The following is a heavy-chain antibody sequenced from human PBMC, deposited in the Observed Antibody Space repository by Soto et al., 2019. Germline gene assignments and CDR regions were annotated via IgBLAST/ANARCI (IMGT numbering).Heavy chain of an antibody. D-gene: IGHD6-19*01. CDR1: GYTFTSYG. CDR3: ARVRALGYSSGWYSSGY. Sequence: RASVKVSCKASGYTFTSYGISWVRQAPGQGLEWMGWISAYNGNTNYAQKLQGRVTMTTDTSTSTAYMELRSLRSDDTAVYYCARVRALGYSSGWYSSGYWGQGTLVTVSS. V-gene: IGHV1-18*01. CDR2: ISAYNGNT. J-gene: IGHJ4*02.